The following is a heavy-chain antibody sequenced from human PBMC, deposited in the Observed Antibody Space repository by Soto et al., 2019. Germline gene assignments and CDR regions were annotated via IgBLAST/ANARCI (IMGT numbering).Heavy chain of an antibody. CDR1: GYTFSDYY. J-gene: IGHJ4*02. D-gene: IGHD6-19*01. V-gene: IGHV1-2*02. CDR2: INPNSGGT. CDR3: AREQATAQQGRADF. Sequence: SVKVSCKASGYTFSDYYIHWVRQAPGQGLEWMGWINPNSGGTKYAPKFQGGVTMIRDTSITTAYMELSRLRSGDTAVYYCAREQATAQQGRADFWGQGTLVSVPS.